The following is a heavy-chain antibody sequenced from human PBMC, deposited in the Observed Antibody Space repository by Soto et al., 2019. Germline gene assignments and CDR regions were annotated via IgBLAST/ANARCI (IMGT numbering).Heavy chain of an antibody. D-gene: IGHD4-17*01. V-gene: IGHV3-23*01. Sequence: GGSLRLSCSASGFTFSSYWMSWVRQGPGKGLEWVSSISDNGGSTYYADSVKGRFTISRDNSKNTLYLQMSSLRAEDTAVYYCARDQTTGDWFDAWGQGTLVTVSS. CDR2: ISDNGGST. J-gene: IGHJ5*02. CDR3: ARDQTTGDWFDA. CDR1: GFTFSSYW.